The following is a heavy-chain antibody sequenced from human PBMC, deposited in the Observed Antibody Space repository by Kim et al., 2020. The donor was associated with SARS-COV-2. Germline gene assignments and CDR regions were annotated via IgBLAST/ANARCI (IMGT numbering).Heavy chain of an antibody. CDR1: GFTFSNYA. CDR3: AKVFPFQQPIIFFDY. Sequence: GGSLRLSCAASGFTFSNYAMSWVRQAPGEGLQWVSSITANGDSTYYAGSVMGRFTISRDNSKNTLYLQLDSLRAEDTALYYCAKVFPFQQPIIFFDYWGQGTLVTVSP. V-gene: IGHV3-23*01. J-gene: IGHJ4*02. CDR2: ITANGDST. D-gene: IGHD6-13*01.